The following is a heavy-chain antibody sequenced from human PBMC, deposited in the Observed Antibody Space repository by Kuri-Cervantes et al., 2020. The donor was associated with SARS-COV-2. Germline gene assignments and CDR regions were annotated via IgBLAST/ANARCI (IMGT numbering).Heavy chain of an antibody. Sequence: GESLKISCAASGFTFSSYAMHWVRQAPGKGLEWVAVISYDGSNKYYADSVKGRFTISRDNSKNTLYLQMNSLRAEDTAVYYCAKALGNYYYYGMDVWGQGTTVTVSS. V-gene: IGHV3-30*04. CDR1: GFTFSSYA. CDR2: ISYDGSNK. CDR3: AKALGNYYYYGMDV. D-gene: IGHD7-27*01. J-gene: IGHJ6*02.